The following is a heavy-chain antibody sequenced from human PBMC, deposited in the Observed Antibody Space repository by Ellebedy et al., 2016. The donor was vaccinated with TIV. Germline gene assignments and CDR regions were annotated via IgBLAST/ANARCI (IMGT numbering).Heavy chain of an antibody. CDR1: GGSMTSFY. V-gene: IGHV4-59*01. CDR2: IYYVGST. CDR3: ARGSGGTQNGAFDS. J-gene: IGHJ4*02. D-gene: IGHD2-15*01. Sequence: MPSETLSLTCTVSGGSMTSFYWSWIRQSPEKGLEWIGNIYYVGSTDYSPSLRSRVTISLDPSKNQFSVKLTSVTPADTAGYYCARGSGGTQNGAFDSWGQGTLVTVSS.